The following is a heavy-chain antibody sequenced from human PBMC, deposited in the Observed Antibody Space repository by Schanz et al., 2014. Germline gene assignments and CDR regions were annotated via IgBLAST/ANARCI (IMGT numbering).Heavy chain of an antibody. J-gene: IGHJ2*01. D-gene: IGHD1-1*01. CDR2: VFPNGIP. V-gene: IGHV4-61*02. CDR1: GGSIRSGTYY. CDR3: ARDTTWRLDL. Sequence: QVQLQESGPGLVKPSQTLSLTCTVSGGSIRSGTYYWSWIRQPAGKALEWVGRVFPNGIPNYNPTHKSRVTISLDTSKNRFSLTLTALTAADTAVYYCARDTTWRLDLWGRGTLVTVSS.